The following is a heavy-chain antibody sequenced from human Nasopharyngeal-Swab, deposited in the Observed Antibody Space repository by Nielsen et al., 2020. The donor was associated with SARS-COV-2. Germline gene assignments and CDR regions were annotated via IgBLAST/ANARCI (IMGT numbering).Heavy chain of an antibody. V-gene: IGHV1-18*04. J-gene: IGHJ6*03. CDR3: ASSSSGYSSSWYYYYYMDV. Sequence: ASVKVSCKASGYTFTSYGISWVRQAPGQGLEWMGWISAYNGNTNYAQKLQGRVTMTTVTSTSTAYMELRSLRSGDTAVYYCASSSSGYSSSWYYYYYMDVWGKGTTVTVSS. CDR2: ISAYNGNT. CDR1: GYTFTSYG. D-gene: IGHD6-13*01.